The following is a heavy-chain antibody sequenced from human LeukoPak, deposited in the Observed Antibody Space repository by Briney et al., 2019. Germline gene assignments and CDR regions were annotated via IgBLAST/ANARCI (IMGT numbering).Heavy chain of an antibody. D-gene: IGHD5-18*01. CDR1: GYTFTSYG. CDR2: ISAYNGNT. J-gene: IGHJ4*02. V-gene: IGHV1-18*01. Sequence: ASVTVSCKASGYTFTSYGISWVRQAPGQGLERMGWISAYNGNTNYAQKHQGRVTMTTDTSTSTAYMELRSLRSDDTAVYYCARDRAGYSYGTFDYWGQGTLVTVSS. CDR3: ARDRAGYSYGTFDY.